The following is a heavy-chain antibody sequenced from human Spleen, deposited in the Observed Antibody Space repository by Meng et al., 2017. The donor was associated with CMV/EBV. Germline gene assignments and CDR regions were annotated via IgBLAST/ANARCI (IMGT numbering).Heavy chain of an antibody. J-gene: IGHJ4*02. CDR2: INHNSGGT. CDR1: GYTITGYY. CDR3: ARGVDYYDSSGTCDY. V-gene: IGHV1-2*02. D-gene: IGHD3-22*01. Sequence: QVQLAQSGAEVKKPGASVTVSCKASGYTITGYYRHWVRQAPGQGLEWMGWINHNSGGTNYAQKFQGRVTMTRDTSISKAYMELSRLRSDDTAVYYCARGVDYYDSSGTCDYWGQGTLVTVSS.